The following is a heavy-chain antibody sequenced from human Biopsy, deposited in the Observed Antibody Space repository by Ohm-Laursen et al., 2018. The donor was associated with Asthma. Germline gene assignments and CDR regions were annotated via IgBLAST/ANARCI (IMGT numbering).Heavy chain of an antibody. CDR2: FYYSGST. D-gene: IGHD3-22*01. CDR1: FGSITSGGYY. J-gene: IGHJ4*02. Sequence: TLSLTCTVSFGSITSGGYYWTWIRQPPGKGLGWVGLFYYSGSTYYNPSLKSRVSISIGTSKNQFSLKLSSVTAADTAVYYCARAQDYYDSRGYYRSFDYWGQGTLVTVSS. CDR3: ARAQDYYDSRGYYRSFDY. V-gene: IGHV4-31*03.